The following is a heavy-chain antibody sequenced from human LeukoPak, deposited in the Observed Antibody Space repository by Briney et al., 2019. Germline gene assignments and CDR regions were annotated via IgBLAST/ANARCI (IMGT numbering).Heavy chain of an antibody. CDR1: GFTVSSNY. CDR3: ARDWFYGSGQNAFDI. J-gene: IGHJ3*02. D-gene: IGHD3-10*01. CDR2: IYGGGST. V-gene: IGHV3-66*01. Sequence: GGSLRLSCAASGFTVSSNYMSWVRQAPGKGLEWVSVIYGGGSTYYADSVKGRFTISRDNSKNTLYLQMNSLRAEDTAVYYCARDWFYGSGQNAFDIWGQGTMVTVSS.